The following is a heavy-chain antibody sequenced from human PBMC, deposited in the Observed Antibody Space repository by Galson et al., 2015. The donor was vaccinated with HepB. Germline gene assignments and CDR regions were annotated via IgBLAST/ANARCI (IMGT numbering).Heavy chain of an antibody. J-gene: IGHJ2*01. CDR1: GFTFTSSA. Sequence: SVKVSCKASGFTFTSSAVQWVRQARGQRLEWIGWIVVGSGNTNYAQKFQERVTITRDMSTSTAYMELSSLRSEDTAVYYCAADGAHGDYVSWYFDLWGRGTLVTVSS. CDR2: IVVGSGNT. V-gene: IGHV1-58*01. CDR3: AADGAHGDYVSWYFDL. D-gene: IGHD4-17*01.